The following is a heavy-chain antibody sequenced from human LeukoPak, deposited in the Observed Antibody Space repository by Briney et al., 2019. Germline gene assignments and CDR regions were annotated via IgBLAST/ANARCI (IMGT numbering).Heavy chain of an antibody. J-gene: IGHJ5*02. D-gene: IGHD6-19*01. CDR1: GNTFSSYE. Sequence: GGSLRLYCAPSGNTFSSYEMTWVRQAPGKGLEWVASTKEDGSEKYYVDSVKGRFTISRDNAKNSVYLQMNSLRAEDTAMYYCASSGWYSTPNWFDPWGQGTLVIVSS. CDR3: ASSGWYSTPNWFDP. CDR2: TKEDGSEK. V-gene: IGHV3-7*01.